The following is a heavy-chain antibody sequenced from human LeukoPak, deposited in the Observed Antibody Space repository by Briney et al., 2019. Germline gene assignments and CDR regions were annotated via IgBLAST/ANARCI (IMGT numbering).Heavy chain of an antibody. D-gene: IGHD3-3*01. CDR1: GFTFNFYS. Sequence: GGSLRLSCAVSGFTFNFYSMTWVRQAPGKGLEWVSYISSSSSTISYADSVKGRFTISRDNAENSLYLQMNSLRAEDTAVYYCARAGDFSFKDWGQGTLVTVSS. CDR2: ISSSSSTI. J-gene: IGHJ4*02. V-gene: IGHV3-48*01. CDR3: ARAGDFSFKD.